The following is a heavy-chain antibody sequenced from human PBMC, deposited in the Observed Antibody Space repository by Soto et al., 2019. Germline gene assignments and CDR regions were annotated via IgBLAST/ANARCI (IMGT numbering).Heavy chain of an antibody. CDR2: INQDASKK. CDR3: VRAIAAAGSF. CDR1: GFTFSDYW. D-gene: IGHD6-13*01. Sequence: GSLRLSCAASGFTFSDYWMNWVRQAPGKGLEWVANINQDASKKYYVDSVKGRFTISRDNAKNSLHLQMNSLRVEDTAVYYCVRAIAAAGSFWGQGTPVTVSS. J-gene: IGHJ4*02. V-gene: IGHV3-7*04.